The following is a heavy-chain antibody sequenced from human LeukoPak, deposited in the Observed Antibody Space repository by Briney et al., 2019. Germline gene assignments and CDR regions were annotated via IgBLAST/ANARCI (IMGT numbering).Heavy chain of an antibody. D-gene: IGHD5-24*01. CDR3: ASTKGVYEMATRFDP. CDR1: GFTFSSYW. Sequence: PGGSLRLSCAASGFTFSSYWMHWVRQAPGKGLVWVSRINSDGSSTSYADSVKGRFTISRDNAKNTLYLQMNSLKTEDKALYYCASTKGVYEMATRFDPWGQGTLVIVSS. V-gene: IGHV3-74*01. J-gene: IGHJ5*02. CDR2: INSDGSST.